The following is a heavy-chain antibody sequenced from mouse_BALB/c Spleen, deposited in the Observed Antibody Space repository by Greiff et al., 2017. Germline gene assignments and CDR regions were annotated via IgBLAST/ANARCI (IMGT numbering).Heavy chain of an antibody. D-gene: IGHD2-4*01. J-gene: IGHJ3*01. CDR2: IWAGGST. CDR1: GFSLTSYG. Sequence: VQLQESGPGLVAPSQSLSITCTVSGFSLTSYGVHWVRQPPGKGLEWLGVIWAGGSTNYNSALMSRLSISKDNSKSQVFLKRNSMQTDDTAMYYCARKGGYEYDGGCAYGGKGNLVTVSA. CDR3: ARKGGYEYDGGCAY. V-gene: IGHV2-9*02.